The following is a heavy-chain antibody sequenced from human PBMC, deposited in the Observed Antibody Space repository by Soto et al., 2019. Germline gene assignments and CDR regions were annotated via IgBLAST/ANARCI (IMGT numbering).Heavy chain of an antibody. D-gene: IGHD4-4*01. CDR2: IIPILDTT. CDR3: ASGGTTVNRRFDF. J-gene: IGHJ4*02. Sequence: QVQVVQSGAEVKKPGSSVRVSCKASGGTSSSYAITWMRQAPGQGLEWMGGIIPILDTTDYGKKFQGRVTFTADESTSTVYMELSSLTSEDTAVYYCASGGTTVNRRFDFWGQGTLVTVSS. CDR1: GGTSSSYA. V-gene: IGHV1-69*01.